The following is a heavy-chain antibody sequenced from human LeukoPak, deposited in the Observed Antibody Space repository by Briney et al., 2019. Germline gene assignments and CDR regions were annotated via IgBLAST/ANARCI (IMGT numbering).Heavy chain of an antibody. D-gene: IGHD3-10*01. CDR1: GGTFSSYA. J-gene: IGHJ4*02. CDR2: IIPIFGTA. Sequence: GSSVKVSCKASGGTFSSYAISWVRQAPGQGLEWMGGIIPIFGTANYAQKFQGRVTITTDESTSTAYMELSSLRSEDTAVYYCARWGGRITMVRGADYWGQGTLVTVSS. CDR3: ARWGGRITMVRGADY. V-gene: IGHV1-69*05.